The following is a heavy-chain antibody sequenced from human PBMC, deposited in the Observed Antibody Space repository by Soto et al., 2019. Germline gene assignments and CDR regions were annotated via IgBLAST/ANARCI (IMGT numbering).Heavy chain of an antibody. D-gene: IGHD6-19*01. CDR2: IYYSGST. CDR3: ARRTVDIRTFYSGLKTHCFDY. J-gene: IGHJ4*02. CDR1: GGSISSSSYY. V-gene: IGHV4-39*01. Sequence: QLQLQESGPGLVKPSETLSLTCAVSGGSISSSSYYWSWIRQPPGKGLEWIGSIYYSGSTYYTPSLQSRVAISVDRSKNQFSLKLNSVTAADTAVYYCARRTVDIRTFYSGLKTHCFDYWGQGTLVTVSS.